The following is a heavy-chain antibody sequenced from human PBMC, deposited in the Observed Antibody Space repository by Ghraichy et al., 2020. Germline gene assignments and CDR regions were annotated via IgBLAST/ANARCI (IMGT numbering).Heavy chain of an antibody. CDR1: GFTFSSYA. V-gene: IGHV3-23*01. Sequence: GESLNISCAASGFTFSSYAMSWVRQAPGKGLEWVSGINNGGAYTYYADSVKGRFTISRDNSMNTVYLQMNSLRADDTAIYYCAKSRCSTTSCPATDWGQGTLVTVSS. J-gene: IGHJ4*02. CDR2: INNGGAYT. D-gene: IGHD2-2*01. CDR3: AKSRCSTTSCPATD.